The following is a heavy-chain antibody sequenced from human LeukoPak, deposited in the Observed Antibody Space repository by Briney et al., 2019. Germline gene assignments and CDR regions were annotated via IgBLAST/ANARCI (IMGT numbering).Heavy chain of an antibody. V-gene: IGHV3-30*04. CDR3: VRVMGRYCSSTSCYVDY. Sequence: GGSLRLSCAASGITFSSYAMHWVRQAPGKGLEWVAVISYDGSNKYYADSVKGRFTISRDNSKNTLYLQMNSLRAEDTAVYYCVRVMGRYCSSTSCYVDYWGQGTLVTVSS. D-gene: IGHD2-2*01. CDR2: ISYDGSNK. CDR1: GITFSSYA. J-gene: IGHJ4*02.